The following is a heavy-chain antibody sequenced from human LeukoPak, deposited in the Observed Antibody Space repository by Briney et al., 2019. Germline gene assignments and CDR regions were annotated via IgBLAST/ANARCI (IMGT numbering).Heavy chain of an antibody. D-gene: IGHD3-22*01. J-gene: IGHJ4*02. CDR1: GFTFSSYG. V-gene: IGHV3-33*06. Sequence: PGRSLRLSCAASGFTFSSYGMHWVRQAPGKGLEWVAVIWYDGSNKYYADSVKGRFTISRDNSKNTLYLQMNSLRAEVTAVYYCAKDRNYYDSSGPLDYWGQGTLVTVSS. CDR3: AKDRNYYDSSGPLDY. CDR2: IWYDGSNK.